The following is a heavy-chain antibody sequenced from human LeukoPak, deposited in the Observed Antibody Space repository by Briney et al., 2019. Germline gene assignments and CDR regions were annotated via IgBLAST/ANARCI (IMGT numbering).Heavy chain of an antibody. CDR1: GFTFSSYA. Sequence: PGRSLRLFCAASGFTFSSYAMHWVRQAPGKGLEWVAVISYDGSNKYYADSVKGRFTISRDNSKNTLYLQMNSLRAEDTAVYYCARDPTRGGYSGYVGYYFDYWGQGTLVTVSS. J-gene: IGHJ4*02. CDR2: ISYDGSNK. V-gene: IGHV3-30-3*01. CDR3: ARDPTRGGYSGYVGYYFDY. D-gene: IGHD5-12*01.